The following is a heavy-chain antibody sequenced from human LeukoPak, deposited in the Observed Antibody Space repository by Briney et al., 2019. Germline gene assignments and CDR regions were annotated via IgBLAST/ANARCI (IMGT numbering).Heavy chain of an antibody. CDR1: GGSISSSIYY. J-gene: IGHJ4*02. V-gene: IGHV4-39*01. CDR3: ARHSASYYFDY. Sequence: PSETLSLTCTVSGGSISSSIYYWGWIRQPPGKGLEWIGSIYYSGSTYYSPSLKSRVTISVDTSKNQFSLKLSSVTAADTAVYYCARHSASYYFDYWGQGTLVTVSS. CDR2: IYYSGST. D-gene: IGHD6-25*01.